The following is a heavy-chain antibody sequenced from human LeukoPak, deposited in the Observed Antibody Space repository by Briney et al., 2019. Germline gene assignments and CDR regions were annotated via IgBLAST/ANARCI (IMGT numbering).Heavy chain of an antibody. J-gene: IGHJ4*02. V-gene: IGHV4-59*08. CDR2: IYYSGST. D-gene: IGHD3-22*01. CDR1: GGSISSYY. CDR3: ARHGETYYYDSSGYSALDY. Sequence: PSETLSLTCTVSGGSISSYYWSWIRQPPGKGLEWIGYIYYSGSTNYNPSLKSRVTISVDTPKNQFSLKLSSVTAADTAVYYCARHGETYYYDSSGYSALDYWGQGTLVTVSS.